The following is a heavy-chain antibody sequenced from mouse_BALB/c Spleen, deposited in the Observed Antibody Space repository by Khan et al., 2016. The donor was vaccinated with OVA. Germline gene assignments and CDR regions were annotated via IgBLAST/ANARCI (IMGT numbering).Heavy chain of an antibody. D-gene: IGHD2-4*01. CDR2: IWSAGST. Sequence: VELVESGPGLVQPSQSLSITCTVSGFSLTNYSVHWVRQSPGKGLEWLGVIWSAGSTDYNAAFKSRLTISKDNTRSQVFYKMNSLQSNDTAIYYWARRGYDYGRGALFAYWGQGTLVTVSA. V-gene: IGHV2-2*03. CDR3: ARRGYDYGRGALFAY. CDR1: GFSLTNYS. J-gene: IGHJ3*01.